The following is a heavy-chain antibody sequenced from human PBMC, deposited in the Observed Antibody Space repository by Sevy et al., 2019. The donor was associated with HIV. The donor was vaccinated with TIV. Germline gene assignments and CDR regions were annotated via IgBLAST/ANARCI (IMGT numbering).Heavy chain of an antibody. CDR2: IIPIFGTA. CDR1: GGTFSSYA. D-gene: IGHD3-10*01. Sequence: ASVKVSCKASGGTFSSYAISWVRQAPGQGLEWMGGIIPIFGTANYAQKFQGRVTITADESTSTAYMELSSLRSEDTAVYYCARDRRITMVRGVISSIPYYYYGMDVWGQGTTVTVSS. V-gene: IGHV1-69*13. CDR3: ARDRRITMVRGVISSIPYYYYGMDV. J-gene: IGHJ6*02.